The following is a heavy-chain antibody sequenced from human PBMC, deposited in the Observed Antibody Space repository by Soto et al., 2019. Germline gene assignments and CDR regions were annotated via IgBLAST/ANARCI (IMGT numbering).Heavy chain of an antibody. CDR3: ARSLMYYDILTGYYHSNYGMDV. V-gene: IGHV1-69*13. D-gene: IGHD3-9*01. CDR1: PGTFSSYA. CDR2: IIPIFGTA. J-gene: IGHJ6*02. Sequence: SVKVSFKSCPGTFSSYAISLVRQAPGQGLEWVGGIIPIFGTANYAQKFQGRVTITADESTSTAYMELSSLRSEDTAVYYCARSLMYYDILTGYYHSNYGMDVWGQGTPVTVSS.